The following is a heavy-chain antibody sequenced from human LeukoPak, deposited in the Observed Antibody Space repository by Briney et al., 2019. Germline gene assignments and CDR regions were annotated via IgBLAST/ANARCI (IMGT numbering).Heavy chain of an antibody. Sequence: SDTLSLTCIISDDSISSSTYYWGWIRQPPGKGLEWIGALYYSGKTYYNPSLKSRVTTSIDTSKNQFSLKLTSATAADTAVYYCARDHSSASYTYDYYYMDVWGKGTTVTVSS. CDR3: ARDHSSASYTYDYYYMDV. CDR2: LYYSGKT. J-gene: IGHJ6*03. D-gene: IGHD1-26*01. CDR1: DDSISSSTYY. V-gene: IGHV4-39*07.